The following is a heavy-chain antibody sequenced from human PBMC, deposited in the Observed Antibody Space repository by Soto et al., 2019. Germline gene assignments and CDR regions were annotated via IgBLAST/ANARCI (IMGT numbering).Heavy chain of an antibody. Sequence: QVQLQESGPGLVKPSQTLSLTCTVSGGSISSGGTGSYRPWIRQLPGKGVEWIGYIYYTGNTYYNPSLKSLPTISIDTSENQFSLKLTSVTAADTAVYFCASGHDAYKVRYWGQGTLVTVSS. D-gene: IGHD1-1*01. V-gene: IGHV4-31*01. CDR2: IYYTGNT. J-gene: IGHJ4*02. CDR3: ASGHDAYKVRY. CDR1: GGSISSGGTGSY.